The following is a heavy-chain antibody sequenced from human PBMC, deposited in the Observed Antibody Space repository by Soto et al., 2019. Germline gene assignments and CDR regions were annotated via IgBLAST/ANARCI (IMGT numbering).Heavy chain of an antibody. CDR1: GFTFSNAW. CDR3: PTDSYITSIIARFDY. CDR2: VKSKNDGGTT. V-gene: IGHV3-15*07. D-gene: IGHD3-10*01. J-gene: IGHJ4*01. Sequence: PGGSLRLSCAASGFTFSNAWINWVRQAPGKGLEWVGRVKSKNDGGTTDFAAPVKGRFAISRDDSKNMVYLEMNSLQTEDTAIYYCPTDSYITSIIARFDYWGHGTLVTVSS.